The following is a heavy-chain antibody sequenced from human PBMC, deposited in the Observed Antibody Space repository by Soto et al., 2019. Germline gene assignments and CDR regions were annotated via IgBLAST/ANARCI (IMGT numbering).Heavy chain of an antibody. CDR1: GYTFTSYA. J-gene: IGHJ6*02. CDR3: ARGYYYDSSGYSQKPYYYYYYGMDV. V-gene: IGHV1-3*01. Sequence: VASVKVSCKASGYTFTSYAMHWVRQAPGQRLEWMGWINAGNGNTKYSQKFQGRVTITRDTSASTAYMELSSLRSEDTAVYYCARGYYYDSSGYSQKPYYYYYYGMDVWGQGTTVTVSS. CDR2: INAGNGNT. D-gene: IGHD3-22*01.